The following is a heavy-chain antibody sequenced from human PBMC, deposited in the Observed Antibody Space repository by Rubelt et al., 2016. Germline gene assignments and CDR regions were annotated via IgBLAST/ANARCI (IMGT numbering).Heavy chain of an antibody. CDR1: GGSISSSSYY. CDR2: IYYSGST. V-gene: IGHV4-39*07. D-gene: IGHD4-23*01. CDR3: AGSYGGNAPFDY. J-gene: IGHJ4*02. Sequence: QLQLQESGPGLVKPSETLSLTCTVSGGSISSSSYYWGWIRQPPGKGLEWIGSIYYSGSTYYNPSLKGRVTISVDTSKDPFSLKLSSVTAADTAVYYCAGSYGGNAPFDYWGQGTLVTVSS.